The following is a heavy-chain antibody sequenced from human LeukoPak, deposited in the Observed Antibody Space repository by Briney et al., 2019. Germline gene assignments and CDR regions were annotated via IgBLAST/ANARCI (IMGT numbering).Heavy chain of an antibody. V-gene: IGHV1-18*01. CDR2: ISAYNGNT. Sequence: ASVKVSCKASGYTFTRYGISWVRQAPGQGLEWMGWISAYNGNTNYAQKLQGRVTMTTDTTTSTAYMELRSLRSDDTAVYYCARVDRLSGAAAAGEAEYFQYWGQGTLVTVSS. J-gene: IGHJ1*01. CDR3: ARVDRLSGAAAAGEAEYFQY. D-gene: IGHD6-13*01. CDR1: GYTFTRYG.